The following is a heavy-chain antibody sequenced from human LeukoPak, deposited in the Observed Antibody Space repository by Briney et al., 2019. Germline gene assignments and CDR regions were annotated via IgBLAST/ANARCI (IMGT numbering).Heavy chain of an antibody. Sequence: GRSLRLSCAASGFTFNDYSMHWVRQAPGKGLEWVSGISWNSGSIGYADSVKGRFSISRDNAKNSLYLQMDSLSPEDTAVYYCAKGLLWSEVYYYYGMDVWGQGTTVTVSS. CDR3: AKGLLWSEVYYYYGMDV. D-gene: IGHD3-10*01. J-gene: IGHJ6*02. CDR2: ISWNSGSI. V-gene: IGHV3-9*01. CDR1: GFTFNDYS.